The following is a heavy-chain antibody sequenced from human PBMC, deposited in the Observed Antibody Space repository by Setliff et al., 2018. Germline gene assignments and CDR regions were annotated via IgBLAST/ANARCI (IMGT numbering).Heavy chain of an antibody. D-gene: IGHD5-12*01. CDR2: INHSGST. V-gene: IGHV4-34*01. Sequence: PSETLSLTCAVYGGSFSGYYWSWIRQPPGKGLEWIGEINHSGSTNYNPSLKSRVTIPVDTSKNQFSLKLSSVTAADTAVYYCARGGYSRGPPVYYFDHWGQGTLVTVSS. CDR1: GGSFSGYY. J-gene: IGHJ4*02. CDR3: ARGGYSRGPPVYYFDH.